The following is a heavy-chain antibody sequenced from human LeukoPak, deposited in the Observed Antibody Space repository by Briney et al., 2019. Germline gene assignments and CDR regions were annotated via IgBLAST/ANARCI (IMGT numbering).Heavy chain of an antibody. J-gene: IGHJ4*02. D-gene: IGHD3/OR15-3a*01. V-gene: IGHV3-7*03. Sequence: GGSLRLSCSASGFTFSLYAMHWVRQAPGKGLEWVANIKLDGSEKNYVDSVKGRFTISRDNTKNSLYLQMNSLRAEDTAVFYCARDQYDTWSRRGNFDSWGQGTLVIVSS. CDR2: IKLDGSEK. CDR1: GFTFSLYA. CDR3: ARDQYDTWSRRGNFDS.